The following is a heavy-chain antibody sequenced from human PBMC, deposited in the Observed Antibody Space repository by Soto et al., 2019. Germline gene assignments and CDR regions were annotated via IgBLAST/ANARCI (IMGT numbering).Heavy chain of an antibody. CDR2: ISLYSDGT. Sequence: QLVQSGGEVKGPGALVKGSCKTSGYTFSKYGITLVGQAPGQTLEWLGWISLYSDGTNYAQKFQGRVSMTTDTSTTTAYMELRSLRSDDTAVYYCARVVPGAEAWFGPWGQGTLVTVSS. V-gene: IGHV1-18*01. J-gene: IGHJ5*02. CDR1: GYTFSKYG. D-gene: IGHD2-2*01. CDR3: ARVVPGAEAWFGP.